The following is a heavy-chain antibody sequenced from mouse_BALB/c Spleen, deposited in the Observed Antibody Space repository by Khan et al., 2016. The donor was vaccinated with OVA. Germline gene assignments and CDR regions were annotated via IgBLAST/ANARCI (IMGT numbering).Heavy chain of an antibody. J-gene: IGHJ4*01. CDR1: GFSLTNYG. CDR2: IWNDGNT. Sequence: QVQLKQSGPGLVAPSQSLSITCTISGFSLTNYGVHWVRQPPGKGLEWLVVIWNDGNTAYNSALKSRLTISKDNSKSQVFLKMNSLQTDDTAMYFCARQPYYHYNIMDYWGQGTSVPVSS. D-gene: IGHD2-10*01. V-gene: IGHV2-6-1*01. CDR3: ARQPYYHYNIMDY.